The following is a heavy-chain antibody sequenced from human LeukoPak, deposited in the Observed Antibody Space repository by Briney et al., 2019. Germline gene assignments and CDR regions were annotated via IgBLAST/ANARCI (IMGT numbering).Heavy chain of an antibody. Sequence: GGSLRLSCAASGFTFSSYEMNWVRQAPGEGLEWVSYISTSGSTTYYADSVKGRFTISRDNAKNSLYLQMNSLRAEDTAAYYCPRDLWVAVAGTGAFDIWGQGTMVTVSS. CDR1: GFTFSSYE. D-gene: IGHD6-19*01. CDR3: PRDLWVAVAGTGAFDI. CDR2: ISTSGSTT. V-gene: IGHV3-48*03. J-gene: IGHJ3*02.